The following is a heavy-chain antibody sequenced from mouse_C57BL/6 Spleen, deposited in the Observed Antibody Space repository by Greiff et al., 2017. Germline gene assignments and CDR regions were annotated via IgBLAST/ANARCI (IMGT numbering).Heavy chain of an antibody. CDR1: GFTFSDYG. Sequence: EVMLVESGGGLVQPGGSLKLSCAASGFTFSDYGMHWVRQAPEKGLEWVAYISSVSSTIYYADTVKGRFTISRDNAKNTLFLQMTSLRSEDTAMYYCARLRRGDYYAMDYWGQGTSVTVSS. CDR3: ARLRRGDYYAMDY. CDR2: ISSVSSTI. V-gene: IGHV5-17*01. D-gene: IGHD2-4*01. J-gene: IGHJ4*01.